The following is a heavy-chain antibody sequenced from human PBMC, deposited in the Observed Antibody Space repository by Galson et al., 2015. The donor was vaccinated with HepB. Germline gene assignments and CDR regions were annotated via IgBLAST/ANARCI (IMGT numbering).Heavy chain of an antibody. CDR3: ARDKSCITRSCWGPFHSYMDV. J-gene: IGHJ6*03. Sequence: LRLSCAASGLTFSTYAMSWVRQVPGRGLEWVSVISGSGFNTYYVDSVKGRFTISRDNSKSTLYLQMNSLRVEDTAIYYCARDKSCITRSCWGPFHSYMDVWGKGTVVTVSS. CDR1: GLTFSTYA. CDR2: ISGSGFNT. D-gene: IGHD6-19*01. V-gene: IGHV3-23*01.